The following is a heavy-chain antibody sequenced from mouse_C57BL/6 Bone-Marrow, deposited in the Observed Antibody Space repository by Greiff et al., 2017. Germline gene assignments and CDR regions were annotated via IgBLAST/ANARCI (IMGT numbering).Heavy chain of an antibody. CDR1: GYTFTDYN. Sequence: EVKLQESGPELVKPGASVKIPCKASGYTFTDYNMDWVKQSHGKSLEWIGDINPNNGGTIYNQKFKGKAPLTVDKSSSPAYMELRSLTSEDTAVYYCARSPYYSNFFFDYWGQGTTLTVSS. J-gene: IGHJ2*01. D-gene: IGHD2-5*01. CDR3: ARSPYYSNFFFDY. CDR2: INPNNGGT. V-gene: IGHV1-18*01.